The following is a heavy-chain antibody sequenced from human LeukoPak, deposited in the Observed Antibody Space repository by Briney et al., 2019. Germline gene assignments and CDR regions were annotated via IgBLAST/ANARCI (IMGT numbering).Heavy chain of an antibody. CDR1: GYTFTSYG. CDR2: VSAYNGNT. D-gene: IGHD3-3*01. Sequence: ASVKVSFKASGYTFTSYGISWVRQAPGQGLEWMGWVSAYNGNTNYAQKLQGRVTMTTDTSTSTAYMELRSLRSDDTAVYYCAREGGYDFWSGYYIPSTFGYWGQGTLVTVSS. CDR3: AREGGYDFWSGYYIPSTFGY. V-gene: IGHV1-18*01. J-gene: IGHJ4*02.